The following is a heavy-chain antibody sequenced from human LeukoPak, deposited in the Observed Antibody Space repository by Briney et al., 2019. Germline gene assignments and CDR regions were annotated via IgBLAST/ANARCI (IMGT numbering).Heavy chain of an antibody. CDR3: AKDLPSNTYYYDSSGYYYLFALHDGMDG. V-gene: IGHV3-9*01. D-gene: IGHD3-22*01. J-gene: IGHJ6*02. Sequence: HPGRSLRLSCAASGFTFDDYAMHWVRQAPGKGLEWVSGISRNSGSIDYADSVKGRFTISRDNAKNSLYLQMNSLRAEDTALYYCAKDLPSNTYYYDSSGYYYLFALHDGMDGGAKGPRSPSP. CDR2: ISRNSGSI. CDR1: GFTFDDYA.